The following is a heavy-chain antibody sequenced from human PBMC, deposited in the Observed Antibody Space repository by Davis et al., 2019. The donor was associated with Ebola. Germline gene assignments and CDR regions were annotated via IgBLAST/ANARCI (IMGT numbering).Heavy chain of an antibody. CDR2: IRSKANSYAT. D-gene: IGHD4-17*01. J-gene: IGHJ4*02. V-gene: IGHV3-73*01. Sequence: GESLKISCAASGFTFSGSAMHWVRQASGKGLEWVGRIRSKANSYATAYAASVKGRFTISRDDSKNTAYLRMNSLKTEDTAVYSCTTTTVTTDYWGQGTLVTVSS. CDR1: GFTFSGSA. CDR3: TTTTVTTDY.